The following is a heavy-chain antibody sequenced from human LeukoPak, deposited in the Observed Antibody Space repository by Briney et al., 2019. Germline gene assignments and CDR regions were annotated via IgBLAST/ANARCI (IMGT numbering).Heavy chain of an antibody. CDR3: ARDGGGQLVRNWFGP. V-gene: IGHV1-46*01. CDR2: INPSGGST. D-gene: IGHD6-6*01. Sequence: ASVKVSCKASGYTFTSYYMHWVRQAPGQGLEWMGIINPSGGSTSYAQKFQGRVTMTRDTSTSTVYMELSSLRSEDTAVYYCARDGGGQLVRNWFGPWGQGTLVTVSS. J-gene: IGHJ5*02. CDR1: GYTFTSYY.